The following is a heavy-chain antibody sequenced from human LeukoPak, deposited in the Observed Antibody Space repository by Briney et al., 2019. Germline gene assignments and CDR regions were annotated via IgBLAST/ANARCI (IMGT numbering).Heavy chain of an antibody. CDR3: ARYRHLGY. CDR2: INQNGGEK. J-gene: IGHJ4*02. V-gene: IGHV3-7*01. CDR1: GFTFSNYG. Sequence: GGSLRLSCAASGFTFSNYGMHWVRQAPGKGLEWVANINQNGGEKYYVDSVKGRFTISRDNGKNSLYLQMNSLRAEDTAVYYCARYRHLGYWGQGTLVTVSS.